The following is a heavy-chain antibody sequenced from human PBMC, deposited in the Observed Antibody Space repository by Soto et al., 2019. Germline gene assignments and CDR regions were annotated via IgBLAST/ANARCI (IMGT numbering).Heavy chain of an antibody. V-gene: IGHV3-7*01. J-gene: IGHJ4*02. CDR2: INPDGSEK. CDR1: GFSFSNSW. D-gene: IGHD1-20*01. Sequence: PGGSLRLSCAASGFSFSNSWMTWVRQAPGKGLECLACINPDGSEKYYVDSVKGRFTVSRDNARNSLYVQMNSLRADDTAVYYCARILIIGTTRGSYFDYWGQGTLVTVSS. CDR3: ARILIIGTTRGSYFDY.